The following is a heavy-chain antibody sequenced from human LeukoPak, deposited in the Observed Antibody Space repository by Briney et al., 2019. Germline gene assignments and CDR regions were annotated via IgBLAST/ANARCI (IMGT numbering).Heavy chain of an antibody. D-gene: IGHD3-22*01. CDR3: ARSTNYDSSGYYHDY. Sequence: GGSLRLSCAASGFTFSDYYMSWIRQAPGKGLEWVSYISSSGSTIYYADSVKGRFTVSRDNAKSSLYLQMNSLRAEDTAVYYCARSTNYDSSGYYHDYWGQGTLVTVSS. V-gene: IGHV3-11*04. CDR2: ISSSGSTI. CDR1: GFTFSDYY. J-gene: IGHJ4*02.